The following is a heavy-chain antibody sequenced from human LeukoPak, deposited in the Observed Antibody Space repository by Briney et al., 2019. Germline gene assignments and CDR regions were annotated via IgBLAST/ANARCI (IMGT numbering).Heavy chain of an antibody. Sequence: PGGSLRLSCAASGFTVSSNYMSWVRQAPGKGLVWVSRIDADGSSATYADSVKGRFTISRDNAKNTLYLQMNSLRAEDTAVYYCAREGGYDPFEYWGQGTLVTVSS. CDR2: IDADGSSA. CDR3: AREGGYDPFEY. D-gene: IGHD5-12*01. J-gene: IGHJ4*02. CDR1: GFTVSSNY. V-gene: IGHV3-74*01.